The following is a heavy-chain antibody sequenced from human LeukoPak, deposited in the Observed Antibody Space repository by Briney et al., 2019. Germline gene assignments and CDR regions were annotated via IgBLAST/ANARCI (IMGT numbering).Heavy chain of an antibody. V-gene: IGHV4-39*01. Sequence: SETLPLTCTVSGGSISSSSYYWGWIRQPPGKGLEWIGSIYYSGSTYYNPSLKSRVTISVDTSKNQFSLKLNSVTAADTAVYYCANCARLTAVTSAFDYWGQGTLVTVSS. CDR3: ANCARLTAVTSAFDY. CDR1: GGSISSSSYY. J-gene: IGHJ4*02. CDR2: IYYSGST. D-gene: IGHD4-17*01.